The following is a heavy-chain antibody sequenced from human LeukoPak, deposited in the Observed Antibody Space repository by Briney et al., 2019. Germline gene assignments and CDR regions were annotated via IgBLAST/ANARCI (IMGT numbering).Heavy chain of an antibody. Sequence: GGSLRLSCAASGFTFSSYVMYWVRQAPGRGLEYVSSISSNGGSTYYANPVKGRFTISRDNSKNTLYLQMGSLRAEDMAVYYCARGGQSKYDSSGYPNYFDYWGQGTLVTVSS. CDR3: ARGGQSKYDSSGYPNYFDY. CDR2: ISSNGGST. CDR1: GFTFSSYV. D-gene: IGHD3-22*01. V-gene: IGHV3-64*01. J-gene: IGHJ4*02.